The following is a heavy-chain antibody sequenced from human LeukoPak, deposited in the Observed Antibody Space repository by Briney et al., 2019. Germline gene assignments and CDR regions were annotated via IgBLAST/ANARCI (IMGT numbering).Heavy chain of an antibody. J-gene: IGHJ6*02. Sequence: GASVKVSCKASGYTFTSYAMHWVRQAPGQRLEWMGWSNAGNGNTKYSQKFQGRVTITRDTSASTAYMELSSLRSEDTAVYYCARLSITMVRGVISYGMDVWGQGTTATVSS. CDR3: ARLSITMVRGVISYGMDV. D-gene: IGHD3-10*01. V-gene: IGHV1-3*01. CDR1: GYTFTSYA. CDR2: SNAGNGNT.